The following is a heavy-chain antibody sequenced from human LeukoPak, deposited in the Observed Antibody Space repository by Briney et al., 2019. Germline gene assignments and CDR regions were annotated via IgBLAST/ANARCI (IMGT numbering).Heavy chain of an antibody. D-gene: IGHD6-19*01. CDR2: IYYTGKN. J-gene: IGHJ4*02. CDR1: GGSINSHY. CDR3: VRRDTGWNYFDY. V-gene: IGHV4-59*08. Sequence: SETLSLTCAVSGGSINSHYGGWIRQPPGKGLQWIGDIYYTGKNNYNPSLKSRVTISLDTSKDHLSLNLTSVVAADTAIYYCVRRDTGWNYFDYWGQGILVTVSS.